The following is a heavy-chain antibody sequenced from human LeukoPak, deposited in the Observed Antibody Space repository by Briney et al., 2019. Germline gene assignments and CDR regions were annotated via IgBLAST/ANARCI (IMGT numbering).Heavy chain of an antibody. CDR2: ISGRGGNGY. D-gene: IGHD3-10*01. Sequence: GGSLRLSCAASGFTFGDYAMSWVRQAPGRGLEWVSAISGRGGNGYYYAESVKGRFTISRDNAKNSLYLQMNSLRDEDTAVYYCARDSGGSDYWGQGTLVTVSS. CDR1: GFTFGDYA. J-gene: IGHJ4*02. CDR3: ARDSGGSDY. V-gene: IGHV3-23*01.